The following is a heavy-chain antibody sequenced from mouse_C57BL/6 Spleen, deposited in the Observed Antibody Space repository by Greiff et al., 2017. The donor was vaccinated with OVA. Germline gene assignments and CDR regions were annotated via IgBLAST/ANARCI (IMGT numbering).Heavy chain of an antibody. V-gene: IGHV2-2*01. CDR1: GFSLTSYG. J-gene: IGHJ4*01. D-gene: IGHD1-1*01. CDR3: AKITTVVANGYAMDY. CDR2: IWSGGST. Sequence: VKLVESGPGLVQPSQSLSITCTVSGFSLTSYGVHWVRQSPGKGLEWLGVIWSGGSTDYNAAFISRLSISKDNSKSQVFFKMNSLQADDTAIYYCAKITTVVANGYAMDYWGQGTSVTVSS.